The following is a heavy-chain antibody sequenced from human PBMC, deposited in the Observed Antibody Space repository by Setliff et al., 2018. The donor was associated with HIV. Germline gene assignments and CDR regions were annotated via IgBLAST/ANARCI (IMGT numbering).Heavy chain of an antibody. J-gene: IGHJ4*02. D-gene: IGHD3-22*01. CDR3: AGDLFPYYHDSCPYYPPGY. CDR1: GFTFSDHY. V-gene: IGHV3-11*01. Sequence: GGSLRLSCAASGFTFSDHYMSWIRQAPGKGLEWVSSISGTATTIYSADSVKGRFTISRDNAKNSLFLQMNSLRAEDTAVYYCAGDLFPYYHDSCPYYPPGYWGQGTLVTVSS. CDR2: ISGTATTI.